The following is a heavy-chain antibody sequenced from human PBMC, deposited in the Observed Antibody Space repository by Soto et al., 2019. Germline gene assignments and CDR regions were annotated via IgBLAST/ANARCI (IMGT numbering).Heavy chain of an antibody. CDR3: ARKGAAASYAHYYMDV. Sequence: PSXTLSLTCTVSGGSISPYYWSWIRQPPGKGLEWIGYVYYSGNTNYTPSLESRVTISVDTSRNRFSLNLTSATAADTAVYYCARKGAAASYAHYYMDVWGRGTAVTVSS. CDR1: GGSISPYY. J-gene: IGHJ6*03. CDR2: VYYSGNT. D-gene: IGHD6-13*01. V-gene: IGHV4-59*01.